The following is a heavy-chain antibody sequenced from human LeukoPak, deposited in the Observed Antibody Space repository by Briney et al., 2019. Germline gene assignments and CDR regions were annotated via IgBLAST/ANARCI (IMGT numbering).Heavy chain of an antibody. CDR2: INHSGST. Sequence: SETLSLTCAVYGGSFSGYYWSWIRQPPGKGLEWIGEINHSGSTNYNPSLKSRVILSVDTSKNQFSLRLSSVTAADTALYYCASRTTVIVVATPHDAFDIWGEGTMVSVSS. J-gene: IGHJ3*02. D-gene: IGHD3-22*01. V-gene: IGHV4-34*01. CDR1: GGSFSGYY. CDR3: ASRTTVIVVATPHDAFDI.